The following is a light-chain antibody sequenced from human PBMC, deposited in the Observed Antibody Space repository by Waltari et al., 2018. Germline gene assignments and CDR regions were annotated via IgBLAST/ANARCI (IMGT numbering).Light chain of an antibody. J-gene: IGLJ3*02. CDR1: SSDIGGYNL. V-gene: IGLV2-23*01. CDR3: CSYAGIGTLT. Sequence: QSALTQPASVSGSPGQSITISCTGTSSDIGGYNLVSWYQHHPGKAPKIIIYEGNKRTSGVSYRFSGSKSGNTASLTISGLHTEDEADYYCCSYAGIGTLTFGGGTRVTVL. CDR2: EGN.